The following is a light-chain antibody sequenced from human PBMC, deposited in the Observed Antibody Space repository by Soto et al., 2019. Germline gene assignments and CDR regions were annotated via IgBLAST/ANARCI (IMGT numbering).Light chain of an antibody. CDR1: SSDIGGHNY. CDR3: SSYTTTSTVV. Sequence: QSALTQPASVSGSPGQSITVSCTGTSSDIGGHNYVSWYQQHPGKVPKLIIYEVSNRPSGVSIRFSGSKSGNTASLTVSGLQAEDEADYYCSSYTTTSTVVFGGGTKLTVL. CDR2: EVS. V-gene: IGLV2-14*01. J-gene: IGLJ2*01.